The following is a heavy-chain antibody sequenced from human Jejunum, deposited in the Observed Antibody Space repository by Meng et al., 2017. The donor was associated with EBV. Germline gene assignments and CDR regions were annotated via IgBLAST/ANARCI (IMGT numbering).Heavy chain of an antibody. D-gene: IGHD3-3*01. Sequence: GPLQEAGPALGHPFGTRAVPCTACGDAISSSNWWSWVRQPQGKGLEWIGEIYHSGGTNYNPSLKSRVTISVDKSKNQFSLKLSSVTAADTAVYYCARYGSGYFPALWYWGQGTLVTVSS. CDR1: GDAISSSNW. CDR3: ARYGSGYFPALWY. CDR2: IYHSGGT. V-gene: IGHV4-4*02. J-gene: IGHJ4*02.